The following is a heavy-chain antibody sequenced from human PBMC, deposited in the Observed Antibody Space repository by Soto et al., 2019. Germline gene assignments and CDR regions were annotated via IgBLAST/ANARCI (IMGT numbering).Heavy chain of an antibody. CDR2: IYYSGST. CDR3: ARTPRKYEAYYYYYMDV. J-gene: IGHJ6*03. CDR1: GGSISSYY. D-gene: IGHD2-21*01. V-gene: IGHV4-59*08. Sequence: QVQLQESGPGLVKPSETLSLTCTVSGGSISSYYWSWIRQPPGKGLEWIGYIYYSGSTNYNPSLKSRVTISGDTSKNQFSLKLSSVTAADTAVYYCARTPRKYEAYYYYYMDVWGKGTTVTVSS.